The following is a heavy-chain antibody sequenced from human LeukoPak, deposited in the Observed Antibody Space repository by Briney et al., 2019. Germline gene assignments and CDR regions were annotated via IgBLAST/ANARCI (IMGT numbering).Heavy chain of an antibody. V-gene: IGHV1-2*06. CDR3: ARGRPRGYGSGSYYNEVDYYYYYMDV. CDR1: GYAFTGYY. D-gene: IGHD3-10*01. J-gene: IGHJ6*03. CDR2: INPNSGGT. Sequence: GASVKVSCKASGYAFTGYYMHWVRQAPGQGLEWMGRINPNSGGTNYAQKFQGRVTMTRDTSISTAYMELSRLRSDDTAVYHCARGRPRGYGSGSYYNEVDYYYYYMDVWGKGTTVTISS.